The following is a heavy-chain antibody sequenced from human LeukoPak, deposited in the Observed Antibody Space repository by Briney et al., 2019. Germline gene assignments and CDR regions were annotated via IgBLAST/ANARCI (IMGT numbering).Heavy chain of an antibody. CDR3: ARVEREYSSSSEYYYYYYYMDV. Sequence: SVKVSCKASGGTFSSYAISWVRQAPGQGLEWMGGIIPIFGTANYAQKFQGRVTITADESTSTAYMELSSLRAEDTAVYYCARVEREYSSSSEYYYYYYYMDVWGKGTTVTVSS. J-gene: IGHJ6*03. CDR1: GGTFSSYA. CDR2: IIPIFGTA. V-gene: IGHV1-69*13. D-gene: IGHD6-6*01.